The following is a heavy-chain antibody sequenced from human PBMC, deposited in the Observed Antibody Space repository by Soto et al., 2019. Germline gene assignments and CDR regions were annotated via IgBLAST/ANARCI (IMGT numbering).Heavy chain of an antibody. Sequence: QVQLVESGGGVVQPGRSLRLSCVASGFTFRSAAMHWVRQSPDKGLEWVAVISYDGGNKYYADSVKGRFTISRDNSKSRLYLQMNSLRGEDTAVYYCARFAGPYYFDFWGQGTLVTVSS. CDR1: GFTFRSAA. V-gene: IGHV3-30-3*01. CDR3: ARFAGPYYFDF. CDR2: ISYDGGNK. J-gene: IGHJ4*02.